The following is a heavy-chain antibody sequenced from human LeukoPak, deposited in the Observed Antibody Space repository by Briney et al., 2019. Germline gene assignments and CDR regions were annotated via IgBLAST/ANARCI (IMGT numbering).Heavy chain of an antibody. J-gene: IGHJ3*02. CDR1: GYTFTGYY. V-gene: IGHV1-2*02. CDR3: ARDQSVRLLQTSSTYFKHVFAI. D-gene: IGHD6-13*01. CDR2: INPNSGDT. Sequence: ASVKVSCKASGYTFTGYYIGWVRQAPGQGLEWMGWINPNSGDTNYAQKFQGRVTMTRDTSISTAYMELSRLRSDDTAVYYCARDQSVRLLQTSSTYFKHVFAIWGQGSMVTVSS.